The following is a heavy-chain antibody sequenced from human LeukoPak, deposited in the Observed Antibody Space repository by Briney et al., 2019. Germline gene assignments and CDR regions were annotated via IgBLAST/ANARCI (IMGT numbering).Heavy chain of an antibody. CDR3: AKRGVVIRVILVGFHKEAYYFDS. J-gene: IGHJ4*02. Sequence: GGSLRLSCAVSGITLSNYGMSWVRQAPGKGLEWVAGISDSGGRTNYVDSVKGRFTISRDNPKNTLYLQMNSLRAEDTALYFCAKRGVVIRVILVGFHKEAYYFDSWGQGALVTVSS. CDR2: ISDSGGRT. V-gene: IGHV3-23*01. CDR1: GITLSNYG. D-gene: IGHD3-22*01.